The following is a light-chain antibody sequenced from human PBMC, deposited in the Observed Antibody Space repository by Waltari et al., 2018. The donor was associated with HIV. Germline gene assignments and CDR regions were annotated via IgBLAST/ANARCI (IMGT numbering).Light chain of an antibody. J-gene: IGLJ3*02. CDR1: SSDVGGYNY. CDR2: DFN. Sequence: QSALTQPRSVSGSPGQSVTISCTGTSSDVGGYNYVSWYQQHPGKAPKLMIYDFNKRPSGVPDRFSGSKSGNTASLTISGLQAEDEADYYCCSYAGNYTSRMFGGGTKLTVL. CDR3: CSYAGNYTSRM. V-gene: IGLV2-11*01.